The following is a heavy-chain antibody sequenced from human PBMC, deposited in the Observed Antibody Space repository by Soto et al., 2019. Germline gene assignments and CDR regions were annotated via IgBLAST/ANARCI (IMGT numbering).Heavy chain of an antibody. J-gene: IGHJ4*02. Sequence: GGSLRLSCTASGFTFGDFAMSWFRQAPGKGLEWVGFIRSKTYAETTEYAASVKGRFTISRDDSKSIGYLQMNSLKTEDTAVYYCTRDRSTVATLNFDYWGQGTLVTVSS. CDR2: IRSKTYAETT. D-gene: IGHD5-12*01. CDR1: GFTFGDFA. V-gene: IGHV3-49*03. CDR3: TRDRSTVATLNFDY.